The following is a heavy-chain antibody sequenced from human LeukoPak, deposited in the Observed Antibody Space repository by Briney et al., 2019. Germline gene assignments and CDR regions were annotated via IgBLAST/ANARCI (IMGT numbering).Heavy chain of an antibody. V-gene: IGHV3-7*03. D-gene: IGHD5-12*01. CDR3: AGDGMATINS. CDR2: IKQDGSEK. Sequence: GGSLRLSCAASGFVFSTYWMSWVRQAPGKGLEWVANIKQDGSEKYYVDSVKGRFTISRDNAKNSLYLQMNSLRAEDTAVCYCAGDGMATINSWGQGTVVTVSS. J-gene: IGHJ4*02. CDR1: GFVFSTYW.